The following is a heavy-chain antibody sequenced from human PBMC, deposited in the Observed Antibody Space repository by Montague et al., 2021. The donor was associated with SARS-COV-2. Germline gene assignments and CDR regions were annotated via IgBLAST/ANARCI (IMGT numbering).Heavy chain of an antibody. V-gene: IGHV4-34*01. Sequence: SETLSLTCAVYGGSFSGYYWSWIRQPPGKGLEWIGKINHSGSTNXNPSLKSRVTISVDTSKNQFSLKLSSVTAADTAVYYCARGRCTDMFMRVSFGMDVWGQGTTVTVSS. J-gene: IGHJ6*02. D-gene: IGHD5-18*01. CDR3: ARGRCTDMFMRVSFGMDV. CDR2: INHSGST. CDR1: GGSFSGYY.